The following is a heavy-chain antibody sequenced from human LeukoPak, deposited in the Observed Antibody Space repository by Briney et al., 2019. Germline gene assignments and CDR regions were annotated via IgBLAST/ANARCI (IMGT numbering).Heavy chain of an antibody. CDR2: IYWDDDK. V-gene: IGHV2-5*02. CDR1: GFSLSTSGVG. J-gene: IGHJ4*02. D-gene: IGHD3-9*01. Sequence: SGPTLVKPTQTLTLTCTFSGFSLSTSGVGVGWIRQPPGKALEWLALIYWDDDKRYSPSLKSRLTITKDTSKNQVVLTMTNVDPVDTATYYCAHSRDDILTYWGQGTLVTVSS. CDR3: AHSRDDILTY.